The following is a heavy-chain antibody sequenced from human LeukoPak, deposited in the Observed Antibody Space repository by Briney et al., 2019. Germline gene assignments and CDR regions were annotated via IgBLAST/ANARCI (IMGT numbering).Heavy chain of an antibody. V-gene: IGHV4-34*01. D-gene: IGHD4-17*01. CDR3: ARGHSPVTTKGSYFQH. J-gene: IGHJ1*01. CDR1: GGSFSGYY. Sequence: SETVSLTCAVYGGSFSGYYWSWIRQPPGKGLEWIGEINHSGSTNYNPSLMSGVTILVETSKDQFPLKLSSGTAADTAVYYCARGHSPVTTKGSYFQHWGQGTLVTVSS. CDR2: INHSGST.